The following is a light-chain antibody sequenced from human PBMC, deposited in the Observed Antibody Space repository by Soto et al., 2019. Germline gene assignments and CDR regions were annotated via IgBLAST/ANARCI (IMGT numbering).Light chain of an antibody. V-gene: IGKV1-8*01. Sequence: AIRMTQSPSSFSASTGDRVTITCRASQGISSYLAWYQQKPGKAPKLLIYAASNLQSGVPSRLSSSGSGTDFTLTISCLQPEDFAPYYCQQYYSYPRTFGRGTKLEIK. J-gene: IGKJ2*02. CDR1: QGISSY. CDR3: QQYYSYPRT. CDR2: AAS.